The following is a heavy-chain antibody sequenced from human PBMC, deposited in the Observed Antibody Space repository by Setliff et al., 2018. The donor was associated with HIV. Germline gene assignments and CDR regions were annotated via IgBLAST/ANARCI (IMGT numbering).Heavy chain of an antibody. J-gene: IGHJ5*02. D-gene: IGHD3-22*01. CDR2: ICHSGSA. V-gene: IGHV4-34*01. CDR1: GGSFSAYS. Sequence: SETLSLTCAVYGGSFSAYSWSWIRQPPGKGLEWIGEICHSGSANYNPSLRSRVNMSIDTSTRQFSLNLTSVTAADTAVYYCARDMMYHYDRSGSFGYFGPWGQGTQVTVSS. CDR3: ARDMMYHYDRSGSFGYFGP.